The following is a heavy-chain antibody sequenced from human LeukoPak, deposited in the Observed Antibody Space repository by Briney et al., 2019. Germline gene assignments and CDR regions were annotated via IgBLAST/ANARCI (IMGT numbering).Heavy chain of an antibody. D-gene: IGHD2-15*01. V-gene: IGHV3-30*18. J-gene: IGHJ4*02. CDR2: ISYDGSNK. CDR3: AKDCAGSSCYSSELDY. CDR1: GFTFSSYW. Sequence: GGSLRLSCAASGFTFSSYWMSWVRQAPGKGLEWVAVISYDGSNKYYADSVKGRFTISRDNSKNTLYLQMNSLRAEDTAVYYCAKDCAGSSCYSSELDYWGQGTLVTVSS.